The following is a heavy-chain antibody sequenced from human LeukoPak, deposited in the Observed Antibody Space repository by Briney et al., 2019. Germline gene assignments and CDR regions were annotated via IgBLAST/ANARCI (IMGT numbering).Heavy chain of an antibody. J-gene: IGHJ5*02. Sequence: PGGSLRLSCAASGFTFSSYGMHWVRQAPGKGLEWVSTISGSGGSTTYADSVKGRFTISRDNAKNTVYLQMNSLRAEDTAVYHCARVLSGSWDWFDPWGQGTLVTVSS. CDR3: ARVLSGSWDWFDP. CDR2: ISGSGGST. D-gene: IGHD3-22*01. CDR1: GFTFSSYG. V-gene: IGHV3-74*01.